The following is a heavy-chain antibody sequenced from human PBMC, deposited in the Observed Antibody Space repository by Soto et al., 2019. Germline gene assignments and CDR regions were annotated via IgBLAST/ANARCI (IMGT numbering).Heavy chain of an antibody. J-gene: IGHJ6*02. CDR2: ISYDGSNK. D-gene: IGHD2-15*01. V-gene: IGHV3-30*03. CDR1: GFTFSSYG. Sequence: GGSLRLSCAASGFTFSSYGMHWVRQAPGKGLEWVAVISYDGSNKYYVDSVKGRFTISRDNAKNSLYLQMNSLRAEDTAVYYCARDARPYCSGGSCYSHYYYGMDVWGQGTTVTVSS. CDR3: ARDARPYCSGGSCYSHYYYGMDV.